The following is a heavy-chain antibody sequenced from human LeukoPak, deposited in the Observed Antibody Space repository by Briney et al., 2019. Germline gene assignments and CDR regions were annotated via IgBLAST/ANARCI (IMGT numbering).Heavy chain of an antibody. D-gene: IGHD3-16*01. Sequence: GGSLRLSCAASGFTFNSYSFNWVRQAPGKGLEWVSYISYSSSTIYYADSVKGRFTISRDNAKNSLYLQMNSLRDEDTAVYYCARGYQALGDYWGQGTLVTVSS. J-gene: IGHJ4*02. CDR2: ISYSSSTI. CDR3: ARGYQALGDY. CDR1: GFTFNSYS. V-gene: IGHV3-48*02.